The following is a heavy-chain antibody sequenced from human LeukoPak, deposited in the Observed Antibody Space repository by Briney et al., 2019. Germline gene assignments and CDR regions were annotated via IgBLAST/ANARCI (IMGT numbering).Heavy chain of an antibody. CDR2: IYYSGST. V-gene: IGHV4-30-4*01. CDR1: GDSISSGDYY. J-gene: IGHJ4*02. Sequence: PSETLSLTCTVSGDSISSGDYYWSWIRQPPGKGLEWIGYIYYSGSTYYNPSLKSRVTISVDTSKNQFSLKLSSVTAADTAVYYCARGLDYDSSGYYFSPVGEYFDYWGQGTLVTVSS. D-gene: IGHD3-22*01. CDR3: ARGLDYDSSGYYFSPVGEYFDY.